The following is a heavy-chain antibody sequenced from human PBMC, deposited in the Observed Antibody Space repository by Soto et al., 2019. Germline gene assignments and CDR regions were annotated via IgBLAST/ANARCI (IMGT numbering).Heavy chain of an antibody. Sequence: GGSLRLSCAASGFNFSNYWMHWVRQAPGKGLVWVSRFNGDGSTTSYAASVKGRFTISRDNAENTLYLQMNSLRAEDTAVYYCARGRGGSNSHDAFDIWGQGTMVTVSS. CDR3: ARGRGGSNSHDAFDI. CDR1: GFNFSNYW. D-gene: IGHD6-6*01. J-gene: IGHJ3*02. CDR2: FNGDGSTT. V-gene: IGHV3-74*01.